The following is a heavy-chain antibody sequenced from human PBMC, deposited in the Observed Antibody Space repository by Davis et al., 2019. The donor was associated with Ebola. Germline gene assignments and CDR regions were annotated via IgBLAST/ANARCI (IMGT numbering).Heavy chain of an antibody. J-gene: IGHJ5*02. D-gene: IGHD6-13*01. V-gene: IGHV4-30-2*01. CDR3: ARGKPFGSSFWFDP. CDR2: IYHSGST. Sequence: MPSETLSLTCAVSGGSISSGGYSWSWIQQPPGKGLEWLGYIYHSGSTYYNPSLKSRVTISVDRSKNQFPLKLSSVTAADTAVYYCARGKPFGSSFWFDPWGQGTLVTVSS. CDR1: GGSISSGGYS.